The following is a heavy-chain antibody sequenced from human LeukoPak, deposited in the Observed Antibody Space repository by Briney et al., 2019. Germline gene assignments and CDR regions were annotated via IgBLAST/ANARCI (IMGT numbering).Heavy chain of an antibody. D-gene: IGHD6-19*01. CDR3: ARDARGWLGFDY. V-gene: IGHV4-30-4*01. CDR1: GGSISSGDYY. CDR2: IYYSGST. J-gene: IGHJ4*02. Sequence: SSETLSLTCTVSGGSISSGDYYWSWIRQPPGKGLEWIGYIYYSGSTYYNPSLKSRVTISVDTSKNQFSLKLSSVTAADTAVYYCARDARGWLGFDYWGQGTLVTVSS.